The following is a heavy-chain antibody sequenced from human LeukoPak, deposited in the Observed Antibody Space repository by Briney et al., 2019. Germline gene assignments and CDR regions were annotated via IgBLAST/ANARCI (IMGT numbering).Heavy chain of an antibody. CDR1: GFTFSSYA. D-gene: IGHD2-2*01. Sequence: QSGGSLRLSCAASGFTFSSYAMRWVRQAPGKGREWVSAISGSGGSTYYADSVKGRFTISRDNSKNTLYLQMNSLRAEDTAVYYCAKVRGGVPAAQYVDYWGQGTLVTVSS. V-gene: IGHV3-23*01. CDR3: AKVRGGVPAAQYVDY. CDR2: ISGSGGST. J-gene: IGHJ4*02.